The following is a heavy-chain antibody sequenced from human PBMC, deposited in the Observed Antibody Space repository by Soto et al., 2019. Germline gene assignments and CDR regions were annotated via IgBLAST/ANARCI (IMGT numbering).Heavy chain of an antibody. J-gene: IGHJ6*03. D-gene: IGHD2-15*01. CDR3: ARGQGSVGMDV. CDR2: INHSGST. CDR1: GGSFSGYY. Sequence: SETLSLTCAVYGGSFSGYYWSWIRQPPGKGLEWIGEINHSGSTNYNPSLKSRVTISVDTSKNQFSLKLSSVTAADTAVYYCARGQGSVGMDVWGKGTTVTVSS. V-gene: IGHV4-34*01.